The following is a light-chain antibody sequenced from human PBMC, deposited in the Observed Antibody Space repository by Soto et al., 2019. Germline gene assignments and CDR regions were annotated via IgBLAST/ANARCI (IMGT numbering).Light chain of an antibody. Sequence: QSLLTEPASVSGSPGQAITISCTGTSSDVGAYNYVSWYQQYAGKAPKLMIYEVRNRPSGVSNRFSGSKSGNTASLTISGLQAEDEADYYCTSYTASTTVVFGTGTKVT. CDR2: EVR. J-gene: IGLJ1*01. CDR1: SSDVGAYNY. V-gene: IGLV2-14*01. CDR3: TSYTASTTVV.